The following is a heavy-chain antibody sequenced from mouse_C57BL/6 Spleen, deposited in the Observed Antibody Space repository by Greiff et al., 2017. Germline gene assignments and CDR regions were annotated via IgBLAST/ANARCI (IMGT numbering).Heavy chain of an antibody. CDR3: ARDWEKAMDY. V-gene: IGHV5-17*01. CDR1: GFTFSDYG. Sequence: EVQLQESGGGLVKPGGSLKLSCAASGFTFSDYGMHWVRQAPEKGLEWVAYISSGSSTIYYADKVKGRFTISRDNAKNTLFLQMTSLRTEDTAMYYCARDWEKAMDYWGQGTSVTVSS. J-gene: IGHJ4*01. D-gene: IGHD4-1*01. CDR2: ISSGSSTI.